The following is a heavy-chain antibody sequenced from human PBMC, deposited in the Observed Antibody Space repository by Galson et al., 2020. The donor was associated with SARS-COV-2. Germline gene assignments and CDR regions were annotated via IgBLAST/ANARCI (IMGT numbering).Heavy chain of an antibody. CDR1: GFTFTSSA. J-gene: IGHJ6*02. D-gene: IGHD3-10*01. Sequence: SVKVSCKASGFTFTSSAMQWVRQARGQRLEWIGWIVVGSGNTNYAQKFQERVTITRDMSTSTAYMELSSLRSEDTAVYYCAADSGAEAARYYYYGMDVWGQGTTVTVSS. CDR2: IVVGSGNT. CDR3: AADSGAEAARYYYYGMDV. V-gene: IGHV1-58*02.